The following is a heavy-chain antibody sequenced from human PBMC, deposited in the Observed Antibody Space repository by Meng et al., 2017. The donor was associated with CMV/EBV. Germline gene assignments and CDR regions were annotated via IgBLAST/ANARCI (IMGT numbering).Heavy chain of an antibody. D-gene: IGHD1-26*01. J-gene: IGHJ6*02. CDR1: GFTVSSHY. CDR2: IYSGGST. V-gene: IGHV3-53*05. Sequence: GESLKISCAASGFTVSSHYMSWVRQAPGKGLEWVSVIYSGGSTYYADSVKGRFTISRDNSKNTLYLQMNSLRAEDTAVYYCASGDLGARYYYYGMDVWGQGTTVTVSS. CDR3: ASGDLGARYYYYGMDV.